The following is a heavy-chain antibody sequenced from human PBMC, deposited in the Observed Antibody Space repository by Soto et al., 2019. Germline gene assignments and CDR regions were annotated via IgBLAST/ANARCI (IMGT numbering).Heavy chain of an antibody. J-gene: IGHJ4*02. CDR3: AASYGSGYRAFDY. CDR1: GDTFSFYT. CDR2: INPIVSMS. D-gene: IGHD3-10*01. V-gene: IGHV1-69*02. Sequence: QVQLVQSGTEVKKPGSSVKVSCKASGDTFSFYTINWVRQAPGLGLEWVGRINPIVSMSNYAQKFQGRVSMTAKKSTSTAYMELRILRSDDTAMYFCAASYGSGYRAFDYWGQGALVTVSS.